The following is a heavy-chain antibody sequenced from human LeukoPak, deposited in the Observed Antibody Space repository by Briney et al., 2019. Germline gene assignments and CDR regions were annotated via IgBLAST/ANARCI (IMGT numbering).Heavy chain of an antibody. CDR1: GYSFTDYY. CDR3: AREPITMVRGVNRWFDP. V-gene: IGHV1-2*02. D-gene: IGHD3-10*01. Sequence: ASVKVSCKASGYSFTDYYMHWVRQAPGQGLEWMGWINPNSGGTNYAQKFQGRVTMTRDTSISTAYMELSRLRSDDTAVYYCAREPITMVRGVNRWFDPWGQGTLVTVSS. J-gene: IGHJ5*01. CDR2: INPNSGGT.